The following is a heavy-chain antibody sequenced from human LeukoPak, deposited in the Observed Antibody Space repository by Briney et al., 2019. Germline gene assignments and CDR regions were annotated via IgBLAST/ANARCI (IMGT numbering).Heavy chain of an antibody. CDR1: GHTANTYG. CDR3: ANVAKGRFFFYYMDV. J-gene: IGHJ6*03. D-gene: IGHD3-3*01. Sequence: ASVKVSCKASGHTANTYGFTWVRQAPGQGLEWIGWIFSYTGQTKHADKFQGRVTMTTDTSKTIAYLELRSLRSDDTAVYFCANVAKGRFFFYYMDVWGEGTTVTVS. V-gene: IGHV1-18*01. CDR2: IFSYTGQT.